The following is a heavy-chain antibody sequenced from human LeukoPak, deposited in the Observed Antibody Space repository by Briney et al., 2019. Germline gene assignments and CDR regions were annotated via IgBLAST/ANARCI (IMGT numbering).Heavy chain of an antibody. J-gene: IGHJ4*02. CDR3: ARGVRYYGSGSYYKHPDYFDD. V-gene: IGHV4-34*01. CDR2: INHSGST. CDR1: GGSFSGYY. Sequence: PSETLSLTCAVYGGSFSGYYWSWIRQPPGKGLEWIGEINHSGSTNYNPSLKSRVTISVDTSKNQFSLKLSSVTAADTAVYYCARGVRYYGSGSYYKHPDYFDDWGQGTLVTVSS. D-gene: IGHD3-10*01.